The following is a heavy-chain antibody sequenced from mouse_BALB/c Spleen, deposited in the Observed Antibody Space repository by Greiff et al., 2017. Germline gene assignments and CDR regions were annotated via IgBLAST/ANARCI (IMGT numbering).Heavy chain of an antibody. D-gene: IGHD1-1*01. CDR1: GYTFTDYE. V-gene: IGHV1-15*01. CDR2: IDPETGGT. Sequence: QVQLQQSGAELVRPGASVTLSCKASGYTFTDYEMHWVKQTPVHGLEWIGAIDPETGGTAYNQKFKGKATLTADKSSSTAYMELRSLTSEDSAVYYCTRAYGSSYAMDYWGQGTSVTVSS. CDR3: TRAYGSSYAMDY. J-gene: IGHJ4*01.